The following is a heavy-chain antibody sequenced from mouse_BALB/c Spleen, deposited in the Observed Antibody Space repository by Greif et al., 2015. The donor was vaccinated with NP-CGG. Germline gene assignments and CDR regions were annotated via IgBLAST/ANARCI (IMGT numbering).Heavy chain of an antibody. J-gene: IGHJ2*01. CDR1: GYTLTSYW. Sequence: QVQLQQPGAELVRPGASVKLSCKASGYTLTSYWINWVKQRPGQGLEWIGNIYPSDSYTNYNQKFKDKATLTVDKSSSTAYMQLSSPTSEDSAVYYCTRSIYYYGSSYYFDYWGQGTTLTVSS. D-gene: IGHD1-1*01. CDR3: TRSIYYYGSSYYFDY. CDR2: IYPSDSYT. V-gene: IGHV1-69*02.